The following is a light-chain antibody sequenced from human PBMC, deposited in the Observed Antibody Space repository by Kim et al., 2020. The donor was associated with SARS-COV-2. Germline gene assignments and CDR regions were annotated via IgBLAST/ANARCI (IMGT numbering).Light chain of an antibody. CDR2: DAS. J-gene: IGKJ4*01. Sequence: ASVGERVTITCRARQGISSDLAWYQQKPGKVPKLLIYDASGLESGVPSRFSGSGSGTDFTLTISSLQPEDFATYYCQQFNNYPLTFGGGTKVDIK. CDR1: QGISSD. V-gene: IGKV1D-13*01. CDR3: QQFNNYPLT.